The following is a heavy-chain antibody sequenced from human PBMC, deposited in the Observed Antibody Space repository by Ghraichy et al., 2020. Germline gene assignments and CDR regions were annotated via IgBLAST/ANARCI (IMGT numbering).Heavy chain of an antibody. CDR3: ARQLVTGIKGRGPFDI. J-gene: IGHJ3*02. D-gene: IGHD1-20*01. CDR1: GGSISSSSYY. V-gene: IGHV4-39*01. CDR2: IYYNEST. Sequence: SETLSLTCTVSGGSISSSSYYWGWIRQPPWKGLEWIGSIYYNESTYYNPSLKRRVTISVDTSKNQFSLKLSSVTAADTAEYYCARQLVTGIKGRGPFDIWGQGTMVTVSS.